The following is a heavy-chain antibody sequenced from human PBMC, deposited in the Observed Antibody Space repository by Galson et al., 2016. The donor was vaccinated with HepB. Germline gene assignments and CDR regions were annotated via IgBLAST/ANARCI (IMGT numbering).Heavy chain of an antibody. CDR3: AKDSLLPMYYFDY. J-gene: IGHJ4*02. CDR1: GFSISSYS. CDR2: IGRGGSTI. Sequence: SLRLSCAASGFSISSYSFNWVRQAPGKGLEWVSHIGRGGSTISYADSVKGRFTISRDNAKHSLYLQMNSLRAEDTAVYYCAKDSLLPMYYFDYWGQGTLVTVSS. V-gene: IGHV3-48*01.